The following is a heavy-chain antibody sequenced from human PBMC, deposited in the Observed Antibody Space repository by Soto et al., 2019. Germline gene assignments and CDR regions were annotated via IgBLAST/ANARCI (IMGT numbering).Heavy chain of an antibody. J-gene: IGHJ5*02. CDR2: LYSGGST. V-gene: IGHV3-53*04. CDR1: GFTVSSNF. CDR3: ARVLRDGGSDTQAPS. D-gene: IGHD2-21*02. Sequence: EVQLVESGGGLVQPGGSLRLSCAVSGFTVSSNFMSWVRQAPGKGLEWVSILYSGGSTYYADSVEGRFTISRHTSKNMLYLQMNSRRTEDTAVYYCARVLRDGGSDTQAPSWGQGTLVTVSS.